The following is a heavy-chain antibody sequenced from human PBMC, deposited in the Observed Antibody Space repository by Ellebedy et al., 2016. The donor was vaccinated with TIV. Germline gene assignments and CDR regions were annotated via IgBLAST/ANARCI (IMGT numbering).Heavy chain of an antibody. CDR2: ISSSGSTI. CDR1: GFTFSSYE. J-gene: IGHJ4*02. Sequence: GESLKISCAASGFTFSSYEMNWVRQAPGKGLEWVSYISSSGSTIYYADSVKGRFTISRDNAKNSLYLQMNSLRAEDTAVYYCASFSWELSPGRGSDYWGQGTLVTVSS. V-gene: IGHV3-48*03. CDR3: ASFSWELSPGRGSDY. D-gene: IGHD1-26*01.